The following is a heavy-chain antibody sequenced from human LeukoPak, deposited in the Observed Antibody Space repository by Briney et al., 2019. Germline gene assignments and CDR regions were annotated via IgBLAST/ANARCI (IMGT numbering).Heavy chain of an antibody. CDR1: GDSVSSSNYY. CDR2: IYYSGST. V-gene: IGHV4-39*07. J-gene: IGHJ5*02. D-gene: IGHD1-26*01. Sequence: SETLSLTCSVSGDSVSSSNYYWGWIRQPPGKGLEWIGSIYYSGSTNYNPSLKSRVTISVDTSKNQFSLKLSSVTAADTAVYYCARRRGRYGWFDPWGQGTLVTVSS. CDR3: ARRRGRYGWFDP.